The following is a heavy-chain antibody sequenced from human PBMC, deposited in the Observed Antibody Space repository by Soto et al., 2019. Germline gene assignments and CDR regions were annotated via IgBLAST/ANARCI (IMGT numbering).Heavy chain of an antibody. CDR2: IEWYDNK. D-gene: IGHD2-15*01. CDR1: GFSLSTTGMC. CDR3: ARGRGESGGVSCSYNWYLP. Sequence: SGATLVNPTQTLTLTCTFSGFSLSTTGMCVSWIRQPPGKALEWLALIEWYDNKFYSSSLKTRLTISNDDANNQVVLTMTNMDPVDTSNYFGARGRGESGGVSCSYNWYLPMGPAILGTVST. V-gene: IGHV2-70*01. J-gene: IGHJ5*02.